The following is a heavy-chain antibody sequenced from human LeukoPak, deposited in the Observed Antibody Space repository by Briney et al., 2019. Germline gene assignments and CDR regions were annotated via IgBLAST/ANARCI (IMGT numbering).Heavy chain of an antibody. Sequence: GRSLRLSCAASGFTFSNYWMNWVRQAPGKGLEWVANIKQDGSEEYYVDSVKGRFTISRDNAKSSLYLQMNSLRAEDTAVYYCVRAMDVWGQGTTVTVSS. CDR2: IKQDGSEE. CDR1: GFTFSNYW. V-gene: IGHV3-7*03. J-gene: IGHJ6*02. CDR3: VRAMDV.